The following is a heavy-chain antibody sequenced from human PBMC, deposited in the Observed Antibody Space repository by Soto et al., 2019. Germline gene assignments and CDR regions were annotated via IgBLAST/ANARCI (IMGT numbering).Heavy chain of an antibody. CDR1: GFTFSSYS. Sequence: GGSLRLSCAASGFTFSSYSMNWVRQAPGKGLEWVSSISSSSSYIYYADSVKGRFTISGDNAKNSLYLQMNSLRAEDTAVYYCARVDYYDSSGYYLKGAFDIWGQGTMVTVSS. D-gene: IGHD3-22*01. CDR2: ISSSSSYI. V-gene: IGHV3-21*01. J-gene: IGHJ3*02. CDR3: ARVDYYDSSGYYLKGAFDI.